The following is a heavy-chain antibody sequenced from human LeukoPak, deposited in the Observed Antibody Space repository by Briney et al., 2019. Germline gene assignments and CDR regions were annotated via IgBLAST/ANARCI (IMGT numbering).Heavy chain of an antibody. V-gene: IGHV3-7*01. CDR1: GFTLSSHW. J-gene: IGHJ4*02. Sequence: GGSLRLSCAASGFTLSSHWMSWVRQAPGKGLEWVANINQDGSAKYYVDSVRGRFTISRDNAKNSMYLQMNSLRAEDTAAYYCARWEIRGTAHQLDYWGQGTLVTVSS. CDR2: INQDGSAK. D-gene: IGHD1-7*01. CDR3: ARWEIRGTAHQLDY.